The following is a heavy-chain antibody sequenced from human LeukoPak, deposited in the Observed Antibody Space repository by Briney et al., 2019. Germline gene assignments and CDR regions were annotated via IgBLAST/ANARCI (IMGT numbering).Heavy chain of an antibody. V-gene: IGHV3-23*01. CDR3: AKDYGAVLRYFDWLFTY. CDR1: GFTFSSYA. J-gene: IGHJ4*02. D-gene: IGHD3-9*01. Sequence: GGSLRLSCAASGFTFSSYAMSWVRQAPGKGLEWVTAISGSGGSTYYADSVKGRFTISRDNSKNTLYLQMNSLRAEDTAVYYCAKDYGAVLRYFDWLFTYWGQGTLVSVSS. CDR2: ISGSGGST.